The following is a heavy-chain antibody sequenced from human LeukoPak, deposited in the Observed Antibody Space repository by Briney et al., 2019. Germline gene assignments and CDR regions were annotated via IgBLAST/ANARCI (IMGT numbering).Heavy chain of an antibody. D-gene: IGHD5-18*01. CDR2: IKQDGSEK. CDR3: ARDLSGIAGYTYGRGIDY. CDR1: GITFSSYW. Sequence: GGSLRLSCAASGITFSSYWMSWVRQASGKGLEWVANIKQDGSEKYYGDSVKGRFIISRDNAKTSLYLQMNSLRAEDTAVYYCARDLSGIAGYTYGRGIDYWGQGTLVTVSS. J-gene: IGHJ4*02. V-gene: IGHV3-7*01.